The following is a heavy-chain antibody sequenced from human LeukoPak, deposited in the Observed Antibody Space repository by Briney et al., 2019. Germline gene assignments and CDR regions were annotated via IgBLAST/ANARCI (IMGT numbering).Heavy chain of an antibody. CDR1: GGSISSSSYY. J-gene: IGHJ4*02. CDR2: IYYSGST. V-gene: IGHV4-39*02. D-gene: IGHD3-3*01. CDR3: AREGRFLEWLSNY. Sequence: PSETLSLTCTVSGGSISSSSYYWGWIRQPPGKGLEWIGSIYYSGSTYYNPSLKSRVTISVDTSKNQFSLKLSSVTAADTAVYHCAREGRFLEWLSNYWGQGTLVTVSS.